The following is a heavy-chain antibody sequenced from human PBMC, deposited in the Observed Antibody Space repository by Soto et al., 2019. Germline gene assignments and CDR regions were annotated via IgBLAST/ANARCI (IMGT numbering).Heavy chain of an antibody. J-gene: IGHJ6*02. CDR3: VRDRGSVAASYIYFGMDV. V-gene: IGHV3-30-3*01. CDR2: ISYDGNSK. D-gene: IGHD3-10*01. CDR1: GFTFSSNA. Sequence: QVQVVESGGGVAQPGRSLRLSCVASGFTFSSNAMHWVRQAPGKGLEWVAVISYDGNSKHHADSVKGRFTIYRDNSKSALFLERNSLRSEATAVYYCVRDRGSVAASYIYFGMDVWGQETTVTDS.